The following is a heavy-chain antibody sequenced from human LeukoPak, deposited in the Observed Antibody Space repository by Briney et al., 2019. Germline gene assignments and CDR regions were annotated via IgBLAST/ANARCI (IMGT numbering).Heavy chain of an antibody. D-gene: IGHD3-3*01. Sequence: SGGSLRLSCAASGFTFSSYAMSWVCQAPGKGLEWVSAISGSGGSTYYADSVKGRFTISRDNSKNTLYLQMNSLRAEDTAVYYCARANYDFWSGYLDYWGQGTLVTVSS. CDR1: GFTFSSYA. V-gene: IGHV3-23*01. CDR3: ARANYDFWSGYLDY. J-gene: IGHJ4*02. CDR2: ISGSGGST.